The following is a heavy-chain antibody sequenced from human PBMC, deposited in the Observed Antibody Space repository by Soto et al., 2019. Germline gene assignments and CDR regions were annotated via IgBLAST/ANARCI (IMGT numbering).Heavy chain of an antibody. CDR3: ARGIQEGFDL. CDR1: GDSITDGDYY. Sequence: QVSLQESGPGLVKPSQTLSLSCTVSGDSITDGDYYWSWIRQPPAKDREWIAYIYYNGIIHYNPSLKSRVNISLESFKNQFSLTLTSVTDADTAVYSCARGIQEGFDLWGKGILVTVSS. D-gene: IGHD1-20*01. V-gene: IGHV4-30-4*01. CDR2: IYYNGII. J-gene: IGHJ5*02.